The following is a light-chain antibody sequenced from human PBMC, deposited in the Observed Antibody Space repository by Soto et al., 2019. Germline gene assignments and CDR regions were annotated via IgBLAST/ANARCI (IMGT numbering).Light chain of an antibody. V-gene: IGLV2-14*01. Sequence: SALTQPASVSGSPGQSITLSCPGTSSDVGGYNYVSWYQQHPGKAPKLMIYDVSNRPSGVSNRFSGSKSGNTASLTISGLQAEDEDDYYCSSYTSSSTVFGTGTKVTVL. CDR1: SSDVGGYNY. CDR3: SSYTSSSTV. CDR2: DVS. J-gene: IGLJ1*01.